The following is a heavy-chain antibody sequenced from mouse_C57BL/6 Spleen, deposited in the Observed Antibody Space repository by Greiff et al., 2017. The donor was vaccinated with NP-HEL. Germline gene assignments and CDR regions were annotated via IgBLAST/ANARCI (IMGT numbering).Heavy chain of an antibody. V-gene: IGHV2-2*01. CDR3: ALHYEGYYVYYAMDY. J-gene: IGHJ4*01. CDR2: IWSGGST. Sequence: QVQLKESGPGLVQPSQSLSITCTVSGFSLTSYGVHWVRQSPGKGLEWLGVIWSGGSTDYNAAFISRLSISKDNSKSQVFFKVNSLQADDTAIYYCALHYEGYYVYYAMDYWGQGTSVTVSS. CDR1: GFSLTSYG. D-gene: IGHD2-3*01.